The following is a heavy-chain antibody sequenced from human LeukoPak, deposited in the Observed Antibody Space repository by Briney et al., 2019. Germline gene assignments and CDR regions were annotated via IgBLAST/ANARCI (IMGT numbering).Heavy chain of an antibody. J-gene: IGHJ1*01. CDR3: AKVAPPDIAAAGSEYFQH. CDR2: ISNNGGYT. Sequence: PGGSLRLSCAASGFTFSSSAMSWVRQAPGKGLEWVSAISNNGGYTYYADSVQGRFTISRDNSKNTLYLQMNSLRAEDTAVYYCAKVAPPDIAAAGSEYFQHWGQGTLVTVSS. D-gene: IGHD6-13*01. CDR1: GFTFSSSA. V-gene: IGHV3-23*01.